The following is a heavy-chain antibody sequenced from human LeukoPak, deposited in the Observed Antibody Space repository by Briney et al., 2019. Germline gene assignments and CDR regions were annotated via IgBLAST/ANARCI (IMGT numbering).Heavy chain of an antibody. V-gene: IGHV3-11*04. Sequence: GGSLRPSCAASGFTFSDYYMSWIRQAPGKGLEWVSYISSSGSTIYYADSVKGRFTISRDNAKNSLYLQMNSLRAEDTAVYYCARVQRYYYDSSGYSFDPWGQGTLVTVSS. D-gene: IGHD3-22*01. CDR3: ARVQRYYYDSSGYSFDP. CDR1: GFTFSDYY. J-gene: IGHJ5*02. CDR2: ISSSGSTI.